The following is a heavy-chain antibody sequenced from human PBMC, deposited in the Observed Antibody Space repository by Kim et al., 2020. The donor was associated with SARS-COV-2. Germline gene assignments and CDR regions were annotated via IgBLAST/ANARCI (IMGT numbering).Heavy chain of an antibody. CDR1: GGSISSSSYY. Sequence: SETLSLTCTVSGGSISSSSYYWGWIRQPPGKGLEWIGSIYYSGSTYYNPSLKSRVTISVDTSKNQFSLKLSSVTAADTAVYYCARALVPYYYVSGSPNHWFDPCGQGTLVTVSS. CDR3: ARALVPYYYVSGSPNHWFDP. J-gene: IGHJ5*02. V-gene: IGHV4-39*07. CDR2: IYYSGST. D-gene: IGHD3-10*01.